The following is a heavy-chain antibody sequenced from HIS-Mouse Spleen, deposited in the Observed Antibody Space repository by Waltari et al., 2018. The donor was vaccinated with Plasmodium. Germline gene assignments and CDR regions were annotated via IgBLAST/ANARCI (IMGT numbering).Heavy chain of an antibody. CDR3: AKDPYYYGSGSSFDY. CDR2: ISYDGSKK. Sequence: QVQLVESGGGVVQPGRSLRLSCAASGFTFSSYGMHWVRQAPGKGVGGVEIISYDGSKKYDADYVKGRFTISRDNSKNTLYLQMNSLRAEDTAVYYCAKDPYYYGSGSSFDYWGQGTLVTVSS. J-gene: IGHJ4*02. CDR1: GFTFSSYG. V-gene: IGHV3-30*18. D-gene: IGHD3-10*01.